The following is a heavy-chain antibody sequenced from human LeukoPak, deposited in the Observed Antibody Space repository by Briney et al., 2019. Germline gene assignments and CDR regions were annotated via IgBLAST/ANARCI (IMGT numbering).Heavy chain of an antibody. CDR3: AKSRTYSGYDYDY. CDR2: ISYDGSNK. Sequence: GGSLRLSSAASGFTFSSYGMHWVRQAPGKGLEWVAVISYDGSNKYYADSVKGRFTISRDNSKNTLYLQMNSLRAEDTAVYYCAKSRTYSGYDYDYWGQGTLVTVSS. CDR1: GFTFSSYG. J-gene: IGHJ4*02. D-gene: IGHD5-12*01. V-gene: IGHV3-30*18.